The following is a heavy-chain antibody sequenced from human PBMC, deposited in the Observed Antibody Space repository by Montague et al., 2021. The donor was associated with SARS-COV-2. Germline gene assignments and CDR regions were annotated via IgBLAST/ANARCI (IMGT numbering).Heavy chain of an antibody. CDR1: GGSISGSSYY. CDR3: ARHGKTRIAMIVVVIGYFDY. D-gene: IGHD3-22*01. V-gene: IGHV4-39*01. CDR2: IYYSGST. Sequence: ETLSLTCTVSGGSISGSSYYWGWIRQPPGKGLEWIGSIYYSGSTYYNPSLKSRVTISVDTSKNQFSMKLSSVTAADTAVYYCARHGKTRIAMIVVVIGYFDYWGQGTLVTVSS. J-gene: IGHJ4*02.